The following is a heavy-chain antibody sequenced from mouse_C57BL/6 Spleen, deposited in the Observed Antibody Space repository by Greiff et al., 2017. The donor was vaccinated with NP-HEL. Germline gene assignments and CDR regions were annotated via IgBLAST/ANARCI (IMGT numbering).Heavy chain of an antibody. CDR1: GYTFTSYG. J-gene: IGHJ2*01. V-gene: IGHV1-81*01. Sequence: VKLLESGAELARPGASVKLSCKASGYTFTSYGISWVKQRTGQGLEWIGEIYPRSGNTYYNEKFKGKATLTADKSSSTAYMELRSLTSEDSAVYFCARSPYDYHFDYWGQGTTLTVSS. CDR3: ARSPYDYHFDY. CDR2: IYPRSGNT. D-gene: IGHD2-4*01.